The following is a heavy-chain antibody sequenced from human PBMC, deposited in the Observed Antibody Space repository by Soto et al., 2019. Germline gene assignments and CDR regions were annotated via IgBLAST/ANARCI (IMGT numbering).Heavy chain of an antibody. CDR2: IHSSGGT. Sequence: KASETLSLTCTVSGASIKSSNYFWGWIRQPPGKGLEFVGSIHSSGGTYYNPSLKSRVTVSVDLSNSHFSLSLKSLTATDTAVYYCGRLAEAATGHNDFDFWGQGTLVTVSS. CDR3: GRLAEAATGHNDFDF. V-gene: IGHV4-39*02. D-gene: IGHD2-15*01. CDR1: GASIKSSNYF. J-gene: IGHJ4*02.